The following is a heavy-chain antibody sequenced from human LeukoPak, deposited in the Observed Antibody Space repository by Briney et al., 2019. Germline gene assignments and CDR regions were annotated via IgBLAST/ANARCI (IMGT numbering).Heavy chain of an antibody. CDR3: TRGLQGWAGFDH. V-gene: IGHV4-34*01. CDR1: GGSFSNYY. D-gene: IGHD6-19*01. J-gene: IGHJ4*02. CDR2: IIHPGRT. Sequence: PSETLSLTCTVFGGSFSNYYWTWMRQAPGKGLEWIGEIIHPGRTKYNPSLKSRVAISVDPSKNQFSLTINSLTAADTAVYYCTRGLQGWAGFDHWDQGSPVTVSS.